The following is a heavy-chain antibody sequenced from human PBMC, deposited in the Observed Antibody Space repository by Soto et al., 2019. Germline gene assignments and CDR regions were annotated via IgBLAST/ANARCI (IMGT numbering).Heavy chain of an antibody. V-gene: IGHV4-4*02. CDR2: IFQSGTT. D-gene: IGHD6-13*01. Sequence: TSETLSLTCAVSGGSISSSNWWSWVRQPPGKGLEWIGEIFQSGTTNFNPSLKSRVTISVDKSKNQFSLNLSSVTAADTAMYYCACRIGAAGHNWFDPWGQGTLVTVSS. J-gene: IGHJ5*02. CDR3: ACRIGAAGHNWFDP. CDR1: GGSISSSNW.